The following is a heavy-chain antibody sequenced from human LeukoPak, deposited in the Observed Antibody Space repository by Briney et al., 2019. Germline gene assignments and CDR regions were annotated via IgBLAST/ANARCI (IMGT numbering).Heavy chain of an antibody. CDR2: ISYDGSNK. CDR3: ANYFSRVGPRPPDY. D-gene: IGHD2/OR15-2a*01. Sequence: PGGSLRLSCAASGFTFSSYGMHWVRQAPGKGLEWVAVISYDGSNKYYADSVKGRFTISRDNSKNTLYLQMNSLRAEDTAVYYCANYFSRVGPRPPDYWGQGTLVTVSS. V-gene: IGHV3-30*18. CDR1: GFTFSSYG. J-gene: IGHJ4*02.